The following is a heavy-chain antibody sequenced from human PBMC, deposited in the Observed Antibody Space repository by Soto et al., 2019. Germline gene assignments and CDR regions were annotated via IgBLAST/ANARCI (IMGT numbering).Heavy chain of an antibody. D-gene: IGHD3-3*01. CDR1: GFTFSSYG. V-gene: IGHV3-33*01. J-gene: IGHJ4*02. CDR2: IWYDGSKQ. Sequence: QVQLVESGGGVVQPGTSLRLSCAPSGFTFSSYGMHWVRQAPGKGLEWVAVIWYDGSKQYYADSVKGRFTISRDNSKNTLYLQMNSLRAEDTVVYYCARDPGVTNYYFDYWGQGTLVTVSS. CDR3: ARDPGVTNYYFDY.